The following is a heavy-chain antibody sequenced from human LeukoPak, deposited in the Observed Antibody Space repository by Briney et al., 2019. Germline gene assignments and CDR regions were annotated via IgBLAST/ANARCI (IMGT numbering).Heavy chain of an antibody. CDR3: ASLFTGSGSYYNEAFDI. D-gene: IGHD3-10*01. V-gene: IGHV3-7*01. CDR2: IKQDGSEK. CDR1: GFTFSRYW. J-gene: IGHJ3*02. Sequence: GGSLRLSCAASGFTFSRYWMSWVRQAPGKGLEWVANIKQDGSEKHYVDSVEGRFTISRDNAKNSLYLQMSSLRGEDTAVYYCASLFTGSGSYYNEAFDIWGQGTMVTVSS.